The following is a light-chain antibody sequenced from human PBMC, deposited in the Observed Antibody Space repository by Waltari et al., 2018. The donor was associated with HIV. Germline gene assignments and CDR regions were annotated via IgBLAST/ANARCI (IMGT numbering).Light chain of an antibody. Sequence: SFELTPPPSVSVSPGQTASIPCSGDKLGNTYASWYQQKPGQSPVLVIYQDTKRPSGIPERFSGYNSGNTATLTISGTQAMDEADYYCQAWDSSTVVFGGGTKLTVL. CDR3: QAWDSSTVV. V-gene: IGLV3-1*01. CDR1: KLGNTY. J-gene: IGLJ3*02. CDR2: QDT.